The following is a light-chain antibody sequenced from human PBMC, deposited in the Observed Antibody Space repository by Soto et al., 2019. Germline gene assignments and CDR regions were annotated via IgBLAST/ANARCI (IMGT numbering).Light chain of an antibody. V-gene: IGKV3-11*01. CDR3: QQRSNWPYT. Sequence: EIVLTQSPATLSLSPGERATLSCRASQSVSSYLAWYQQKPGQAPRLLIYDASNRATGIPARFSGSGSGTDFTLTIRSIETEDFAVYYCQQRSNWPYTFGQGTKVDIK. J-gene: IGKJ2*01. CDR1: QSVSSY. CDR2: DAS.